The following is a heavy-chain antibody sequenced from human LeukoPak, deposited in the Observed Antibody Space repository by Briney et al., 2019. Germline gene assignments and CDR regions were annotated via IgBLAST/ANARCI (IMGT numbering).Heavy chain of an antibody. CDR1: GYSLSSGYY. D-gene: IGHD1-1*01. CDR3: ARQRNWSPYYFDY. J-gene: IGHJ4*02. CDR2: IYHSGST. V-gene: IGHV4-38-2*01. Sequence: SETLSLTCAVSGYSLSSGYYWGWIRQPPGKGLEWIGSIYHSGSTYYNPSLKSRVTISVDTSKNQFSLKLSSVTAADTAVYYCARQRNWSPYYFDYWGQGTLVTVSS.